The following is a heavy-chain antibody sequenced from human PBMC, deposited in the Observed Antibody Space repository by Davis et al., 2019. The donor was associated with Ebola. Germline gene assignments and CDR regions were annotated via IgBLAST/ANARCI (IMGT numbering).Heavy chain of an antibody. D-gene: IGHD6-19*01. J-gene: IGHJ6*04. CDR2: IYYSGST. CDR3: ARSGEQWLTKDGVYYYYYGMDV. Sequence: PSETLSLTCTVSGGSISSGDYYWSWIRQPPGKGLEWIGYIYYSGSTYYNPSLKSRVTISVDTSKNQFSLKLSSVTAADTAVYYCARSGEQWLTKDGVYYYYYGMDVWGKGTTVTVSS. CDR1: GGSISSGDYY. V-gene: IGHV4-30-4*01.